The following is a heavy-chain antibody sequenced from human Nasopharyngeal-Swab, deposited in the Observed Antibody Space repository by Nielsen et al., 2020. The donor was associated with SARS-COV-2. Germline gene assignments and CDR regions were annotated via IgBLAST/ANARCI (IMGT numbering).Heavy chain of an antibody. V-gene: IGHV3-21*01. D-gene: IGHD5-24*01. CDR1: GFTFSSYN. CDR3: ARDLERWLQADYYNYNGMDV. J-gene: IGHJ6*02. CDR2: ISSSGSYI. Sequence: GESLKISCAASGFTFSSYNMNWVRQAPGKGLEWVSSISSSGSYIYYSDSMKGRFTVSRANAKNSLYLQMNSLRAEDTAVYYCARDLERWLQADYYNYNGMDVWGQGTTVTVSS.